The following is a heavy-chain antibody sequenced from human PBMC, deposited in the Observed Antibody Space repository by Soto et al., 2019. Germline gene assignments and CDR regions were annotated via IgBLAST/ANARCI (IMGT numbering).Heavy chain of an antibody. CDR2: INPSGGST. Sequence: QVQLVQSGAEVKKPGASVKVSCKASGYTFTSYYMHWVRQAPGQGLEWMGIINPSGGSTSYAQKFQGRVTMTSDTSTSTVYMELISLRSEDTAVYYCASDYGDYSWFDPWGQGTLVTVSS. V-gene: IGHV1-46*01. CDR3: ASDYGDYSWFDP. D-gene: IGHD4-17*01. CDR1: GYTFTSYY. J-gene: IGHJ5*02.